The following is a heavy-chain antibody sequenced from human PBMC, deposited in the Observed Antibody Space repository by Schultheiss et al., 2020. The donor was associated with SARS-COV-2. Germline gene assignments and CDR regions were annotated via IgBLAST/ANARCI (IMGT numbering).Heavy chain of an antibody. V-gene: IGHV3-21*01. Sequence: GGSLRLSCAASGFTVSSNYMSWVRQAPGKGLEWVSSISSSSSYIYYADSVKGRFTISRDNAKNTLYLQMNSLRVEDTALYYCARDLVGADDYWGQGTLVTVSS. D-gene: IGHD1-26*01. CDR2: ISSSSSYI. CDR1: GFTVSSNY. J-gene: IGHJ4*02. CDR3: ARDLVGADDY.